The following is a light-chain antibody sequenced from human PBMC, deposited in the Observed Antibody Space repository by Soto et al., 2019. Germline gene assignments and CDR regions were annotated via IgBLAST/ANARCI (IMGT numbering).Light chain of an antibody. Sequence: DIPMTQSPSSLSASVGDRVTITCRASQSISSYLNWYQQKPGKAPKLLIYDASSLQSGVPSRFSGSGAGTDFTLTISSLQPEDFATYYCQQRYSTPMYTFGQGTKLEIK. CDR2: DAS. V-gene: IGKV1-39*01. CDR3: QQRYSTPMYT. J-gene: IGKJ2*01. CDR1: QSISSY.